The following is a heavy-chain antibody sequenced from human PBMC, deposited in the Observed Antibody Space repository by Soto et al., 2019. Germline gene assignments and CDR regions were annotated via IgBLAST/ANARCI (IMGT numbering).Heavy chain of an antibody. CDR2: ISYDGSNK. Sequence: QVQLVESGGGVVQPGRSLRLSCAASGFTFSSYGMHWVRQAPGKGLEWVAVISYDGSNKYYADSVKGRFTISRDNSKNTLYLQMNSLRAEDTAVYCCAKAGYYGSGSSNWGQGTLVTVSS. CDR1: GFTFSSYG. J-gene: IGHJ4*02. D-gene: IGHD3-10*01. V-gene: IGHV3-30*18. CDR3: AKAGYYGSGSSN.